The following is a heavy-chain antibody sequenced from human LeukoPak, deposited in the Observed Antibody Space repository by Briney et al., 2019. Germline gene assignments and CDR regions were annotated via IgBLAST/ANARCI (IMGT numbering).Heavy chain of an antibody. CDR2: NYYSGST. Sequence: PSETLSLTCTVSGGSISSSSYYWGWIRQPPGKGLEWIGSNYYSGSTYYNPSLKSRVTISVDTSKNQFSLKLSSVTAADTAVYYCARLRGEAPEAFDYWGQGTLVTVSS. CDR3: ARLRGEAPEAFDY. V-gene: IGHV4-39*01. CDR1: GGSISSSSYY. J-gene: IGHJ4*02.